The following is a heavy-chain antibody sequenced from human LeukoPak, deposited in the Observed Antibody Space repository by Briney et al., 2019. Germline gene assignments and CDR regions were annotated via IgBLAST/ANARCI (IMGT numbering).Heavy chain of an antibody. Sequence: IPSETLSLTCVVYGGSFSGYYWSWIRQPPGKGLEWIGEINHSGSTNYNPSLKSRVTISVDTSKNQFSLKLSSVTAADTAVYHCARDRGYFDYWGQGTLVTVSS. D-gene: IGHD3-16*01. V-gene: IGHV4-34*01. CDR3: ARDRGYFDY. CDR2: INHSGST. J-gene: IGHJ4*02. CDR1: GGSFSGYY.